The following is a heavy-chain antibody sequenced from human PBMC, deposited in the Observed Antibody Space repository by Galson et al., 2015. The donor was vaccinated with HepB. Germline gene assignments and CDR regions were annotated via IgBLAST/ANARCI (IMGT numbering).Heavy chain of an antibody. CDR2: IYSDGTT. Sequence: ETLSLTCTVSGVSIGTYYWSWFRQSPGRRMEWLGYIYSDGTTTYSPSLKSRISISVDTAKRRLSLTVRSVTAADTAVYSCASHPDYGDYWGQGTLVTVSS. CDR3: ASHPDYGDY. J-gene: IGHJ4*01. V-gene: IGHV4-4*09. CDR1: GVSIGTYY.